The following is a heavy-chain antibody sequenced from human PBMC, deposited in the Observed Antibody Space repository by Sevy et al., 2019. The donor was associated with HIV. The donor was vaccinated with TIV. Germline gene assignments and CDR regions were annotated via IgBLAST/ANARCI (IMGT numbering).Heavy chain of an antibody. CDR3: ATHYDSSGYYRGSGAFDI. CDR1: GGSFSGYY. D-gene: IGHD3-22*01. V-gene: IGHV4-34*01. CDR2: INHSGST. Sequence: SETLSLTCAVYGGSFSGYYWSWIRQPPGKGLEWIGEINHSGSTNYNPSLKSRVTISVDTSKNQFSLKLSSVTAADTAVLYCATHYDSSGYYRGSGAFDIWGQGTMVTVSS. J-gene: IGHJ3*02.